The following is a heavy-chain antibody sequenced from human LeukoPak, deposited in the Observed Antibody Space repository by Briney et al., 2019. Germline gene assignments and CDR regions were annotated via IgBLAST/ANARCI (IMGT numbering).Heavy chain of an antibody. CDR3: ARELGYCSSTSCRGYYYYGMDV. D-gene: IGHD2-2*01. CDR1: GXSISSYY. Sequence: PSETLSLTCTVSGXSISSYYWSWIRQPPGKGLEWIGYIYYSGSTNYNPSLKSRVTISVDTSKNQFSLKLSSVTAADTAVYYCARELGYCSSTSCRGYYYYGMDVWGQGTTVTVSS. V-gene: IGHV4-59*01. J-gene: IGHJ6*02. CDR2: IYYSGST.